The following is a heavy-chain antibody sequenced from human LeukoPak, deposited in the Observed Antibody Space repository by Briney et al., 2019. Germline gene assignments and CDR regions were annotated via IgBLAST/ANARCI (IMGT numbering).Heavy chain of an antibody. Sequence: GASVNVSCKASGYSFSIYGITWARQAPGQGLEYLGWISASDGTTNYAQKVQERVTMTTDTSTSTAYLELRSLRSEDTAVYYCARCGAAVTTHFSHWGQGTLVTVSS. J-gene: IGHJ4*02. D-gene: IGHD4-17*01. CDR2: ISASDGTT. CDR1: GYSFSIYG. CDR3: ARCGAAVTTHFSH. V-gene: IGHV1-18*01.